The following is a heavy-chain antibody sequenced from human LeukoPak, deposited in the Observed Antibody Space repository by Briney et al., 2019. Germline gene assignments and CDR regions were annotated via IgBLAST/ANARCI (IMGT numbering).Heavy chain of an antibody. CDR2: ISYDGSNK. V-gene: IGHV3-30-3*01. CDR1: GFTFSSYA. Sequence: PGRSLRLSCAASGFTFSSYAMHWVRQAPGKGLEWVAVISYDGSNKYYADSVKGRFTISRDNSKNTRYLQMNSLRAEDTAVYYCARDRGLLGIAVAGTLDYWGQGTLVTVSS. CDR3: ARDRGLLGIAVAGTLDY. D-gene: IGHD6-19*01. J-gene: IGHJ4*02.